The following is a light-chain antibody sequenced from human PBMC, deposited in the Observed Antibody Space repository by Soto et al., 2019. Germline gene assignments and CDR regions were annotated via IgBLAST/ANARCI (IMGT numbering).Light chain of an antibody. V-gene: IGKV3-20*01. J-gene: IGKJ2*01. CDR2: GAS. CDR3: QQSGSSTQT. CDR1: QSVSSTY. Sequence: EIELTQSPGTLSLSPGERATPSCRASQSVSSTYLAWYQQKPGQAPRLLIYGASSRATGIPDRFSGSGSGTDFTLTISRLEPEDFAVYYCQQSGSSTQTFGQETKVDIK.